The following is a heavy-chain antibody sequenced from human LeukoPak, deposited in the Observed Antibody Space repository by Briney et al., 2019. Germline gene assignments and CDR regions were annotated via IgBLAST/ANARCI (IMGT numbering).Heavy chain of an antibody. CDR1: GGAFSSYA. J-gene: IGHJ5*02. Sequence: SVKASSKASGGAFSSYAISWVRQAPGQGLEWMGRIIPIFGTANYAQKFQGRVTITADKSTSTAYMELSSLRSEDTAVYYCARAYDSSGDWFDPWGQGTLVTVSS. V-gene: IGHV1-69*06. CDR2: IIPIFGTA. D-gene: IGHD3-22*01. CDR3: ARAYDSSGDWFDP.